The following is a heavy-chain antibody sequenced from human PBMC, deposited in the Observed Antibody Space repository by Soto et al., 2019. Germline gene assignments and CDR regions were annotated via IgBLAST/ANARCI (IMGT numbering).Heavy chain of an antibody. CDR3: AIEMVADYSDYYDY. V-gene: IGHV3-23*01. D-gene: IGHD4-4*01. CDR1: GFTFSSYA. Sequence: GGSLRLSCAASGFTFSSYAMSWVRQAPGKGLEWVSAISGSGGSTYYADSVKGQFTISRDNSKNTLYLQINSLGAEDTAVYYCAIEMVADYSDYYDYGGQGTLVTV. CDR2: ISGSGGST. J-gene: IGHJ4*02.